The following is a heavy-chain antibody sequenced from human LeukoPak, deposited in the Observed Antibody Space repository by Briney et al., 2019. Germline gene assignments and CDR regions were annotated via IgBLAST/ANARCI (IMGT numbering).Heavy chain of an antibody. V-gene: IGHV3-7*01. J-gene: IGHJ3*02. CDR3: AREPIAVAGLGEDSFDI. CDR2: IKQDGSEK. D-gene: IGHD6-19*01. CDR1: GFTFSTYW. Sequence: GGSLRLSCAVSGFTFSTYWMSWVRQAPGKGLEWVANIKQDGSEKYYVDSVKGRFTISRDNAKNSLYLQMNSLRAEDTAVYFCAREPIAVAGLGEDSFDIWGQGTMVTVSS.